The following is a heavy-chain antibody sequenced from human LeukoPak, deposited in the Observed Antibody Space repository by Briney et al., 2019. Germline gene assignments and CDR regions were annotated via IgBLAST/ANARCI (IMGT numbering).Heavy chain of an antibody. J-gene: IGHJ4*02. V-gene: IGHV3-23*01. CDR3: GKGGAMVRGVLNY. CDR2: ISGSGGST. CDR1: GFTFSSYA. Sequence: GGSLRLSCAAFGFTFSSYAMSWVRQAPGKGLEWVSAISGSGGSTYYADSVKGRFTISRDNSKNTLYLQMNSLRAEDTAVYYCGKGGAMVRGVLNYWGQGTLVTVSS. D-gene: IGHD3-10*01.